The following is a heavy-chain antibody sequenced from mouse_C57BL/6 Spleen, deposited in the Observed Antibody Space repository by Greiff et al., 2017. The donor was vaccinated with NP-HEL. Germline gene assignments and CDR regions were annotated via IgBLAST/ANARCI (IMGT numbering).Heavy chain of an antibody. V-gene: IGHV1-22*01. J-gene: IGHJ1*03. Sequence: EVQLQQSGPELVKPGASVKMSCKASGYTFTDYNMHWVKQSHGKSLEWIGYINPNNGGTSYNQKFKGKATLTVNKSSSPAYMELGSLTSEDSAVYYCAINYYGSSYWYFDVWGTGTTVTVSS. CDR3: AINYYGSSYWYFDV. CDR2: INPNNGGT. D-gene: IGHD1-1*01. CDR1: GYTFTDYN.